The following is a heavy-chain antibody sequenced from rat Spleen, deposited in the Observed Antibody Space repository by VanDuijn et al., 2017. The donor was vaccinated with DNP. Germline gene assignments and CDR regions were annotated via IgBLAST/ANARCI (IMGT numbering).Heavy chain of an antibody. D-gene: IGHD5-1*01. CDR2: ISYDGSST. J-gene: IGHJ2*01. CDR1: GFTFSNFD. CDR3: TAELGGY. V-gene: IGHV5-7*01. Sequence: EVQLVASGGGLVQPGRSMKLSCAASGFTFSNFDMAWVRQAPKKGLEWVATISYDGSSTYYRDSVKGRFTISRDNAKSTLYVQMDSLRSEDTATYYCTAELGGYWGQGVMVTVSS.